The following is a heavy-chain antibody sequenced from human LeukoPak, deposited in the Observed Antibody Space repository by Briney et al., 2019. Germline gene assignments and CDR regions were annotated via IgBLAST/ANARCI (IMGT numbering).Heavy chain of an antibody. CDR1: GFTFSSYG. D-gene: IGHD3-16*02. CDR2: IRYDGSNK. J-gene: IGHJ6*03. V-gene: IGHV3-30*02. CDR3: ARDPSYDYVWGSYRNYYYYMDV. Sequence: GGSLRLSCAASGFTFSSYGMHWVRQAPGKGLEWVAFIRYDGSNKYYADSVKGRFTISRDNSKNTLYLQMNSLRAEDTAVYYCARDPSYDYVWGSYRNYYYYMDVWGKGTTVTVSS.